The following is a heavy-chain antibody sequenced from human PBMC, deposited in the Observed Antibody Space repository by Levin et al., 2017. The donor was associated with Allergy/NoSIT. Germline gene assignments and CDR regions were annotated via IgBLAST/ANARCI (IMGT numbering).Heavy chain of an antibody. CDR1: GGSISSGGYY. J-gene: IGHJ3*02. CDR3: ARFPLLWFGESSYGHHDAFDI. V-gene: IGHV4-31*03. D-gene: IGHD3-10*01. CDR2: IYYSGST. Sequence: PSETLSLTCTVSGGSISSGGYYWSWIRQHPGKGLEWIGYIYYSGSTYYNPSLKSRVTISVDTSKNQFSLKLSSVTAADTAVYYCARFPLLWFGESSYGHHDAFDIWGQGTMVTVSS.